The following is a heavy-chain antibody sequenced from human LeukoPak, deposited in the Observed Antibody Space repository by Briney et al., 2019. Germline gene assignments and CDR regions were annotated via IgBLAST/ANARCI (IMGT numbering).Heavy chain of an antibody. CDR2: INPNSGGT. V-gene: IGHV1-2*04. J-gene: IGHJ6*02. Sequence: ASVKVSCKASGYTFTGYYMHWVRQAPGQGLEWMGWINPNSGGTNYAQKFQGWVTMTRDTSINTAYMELSRLRSDDTAVYYCARNGGRGPNYYYGMDVWGQGTTVTVSS. CDR3: ARNGGRGPNYYYGMDV. D-gene: IGHD2-8*01. CDR1: GYTFTGYY.